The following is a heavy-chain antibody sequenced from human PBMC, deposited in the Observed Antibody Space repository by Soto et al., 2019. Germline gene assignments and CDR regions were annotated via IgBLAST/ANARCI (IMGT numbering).Heavy chain of an antibody. CDR2: INSDGSST. CDR1: GFTFSSYW. J-gene: IGHJ6*02. D-gene: IGHD1-26*01. CDR3: GSRGGKVGGMDV. V-gene: IGHV3-74*01. Sequence: EVQLVESGGGLVQPGGSLRLSCAASGFTFSSYWMHWVRQAPGKGLVWVSRINSDGSSTSYADSVKGRFTISRDNAKNTLHCQMNSLRAEDTAVYSCGSRGGKVGGMDVWGQGTTVTVSS.